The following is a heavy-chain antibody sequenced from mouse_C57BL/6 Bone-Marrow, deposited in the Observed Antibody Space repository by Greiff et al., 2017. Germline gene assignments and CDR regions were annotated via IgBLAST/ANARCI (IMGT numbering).Heavy chain of an antibody. Sequence: QVQLQQPGAELVKPGNSVKLSCKASGYTFTSYWMHWVKQRPGQGLEWIGVIVPSDSYTNYNPKFKGKGTLTVDTSSSTAYMQLSSLTAEDSAVYYCASEDGYYLAYWGQGTLVTVSA. CDR1: GYTFTSYW. D-gene: IGHD2-3*01. CDR2: IVPSDSYT. J-gene: IGHJ3*01. V-gene: IGHV1-59*01. CDR3: ASEDGYYLAY.